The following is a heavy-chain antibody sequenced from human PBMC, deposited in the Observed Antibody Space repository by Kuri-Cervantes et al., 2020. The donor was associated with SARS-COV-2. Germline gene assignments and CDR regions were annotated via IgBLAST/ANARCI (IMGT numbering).Heavy chain of an antibody. Sequence: SVKVSCKASGGTFSSYAISWVRQAPGRGLEWMGGIIPIFGTANYAQKFQGRVTITTDESTSTAYMELSSLRSEDTAVYYCARETRPFTGDKNTPRGGYFDYWGQGTLVTVSS. CDR2: IIPIFGTA. J-gene: IGHJ4*02. CDR3: ARETRPFTGDKNTPRGGYFDY. CDR1: GGTFSSYA. V-gene: IGHV1-69*05. D-gene: IGHD7-27*01.